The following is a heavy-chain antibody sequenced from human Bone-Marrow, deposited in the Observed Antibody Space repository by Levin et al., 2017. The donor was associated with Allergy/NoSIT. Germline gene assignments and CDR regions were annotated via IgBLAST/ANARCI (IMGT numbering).Heavy chain of an antibody. J-gene: IGHJ4*02. V-gene: IGHV4-4*02. CDR3: ARDPLDYGTNSGNY. D-gene: IGHD4-17*01. CDR1: GGSISSSTW. Sequence: PSETLSLTCTVSGGSISSSTWWSWVRQSPGKGLEWIGEIYHGGKTNYNPSLKSRVSMSVDKSKSQFSLKLSSVTAADTAVYYCARDPLDYGTNSGNYWGQGTLVTVSS. CDR2: IYHGGKT.